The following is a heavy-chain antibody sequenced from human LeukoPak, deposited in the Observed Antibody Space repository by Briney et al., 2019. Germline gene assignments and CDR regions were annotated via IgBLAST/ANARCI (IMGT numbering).Heavy chain of an antibody. V-gene: IGHV4-61*02. D-gene: IGHD6-19*01. CDR2: IYPSGNT. Sequence: SETPSLTCTVSGDSISSGRYYWTWIRQPAGKGLEWIGRIYPSGNTNYNPSLKSRVTISVDTSKNQFSLKPSSVTAADTAVYYCARRVAVAKRDYYYYYMDVWGKGTTVTVSS. J-gene: IGHJ6*03. CDR1: GDSISSGRYY. CDR3: ARRVAVAKRDYYYYYMDV.